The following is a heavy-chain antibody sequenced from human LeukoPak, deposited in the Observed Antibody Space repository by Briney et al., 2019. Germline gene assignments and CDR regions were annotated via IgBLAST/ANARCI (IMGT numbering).Heavy chain of an antibody. CDR1: GGTFRTYS. CDR3: ARVDRYHFYLDV. Sequence: ASVKVSCKASGGTFRTYSVTWVRPAPGQGLEWMGGIIPIFGTPNYAQKFQGRVKVTTDDATGTAYMERSSLMSEDTAIYYCARVDRYHFYLDVWGKGTPVTVSS. V-gene: IGHV1-69*05. CDR2: IIPIFGTP. J-gene: IGHJ6*03.